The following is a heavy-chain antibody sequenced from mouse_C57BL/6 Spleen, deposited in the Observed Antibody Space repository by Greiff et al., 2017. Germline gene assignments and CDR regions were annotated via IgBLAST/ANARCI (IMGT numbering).Heavy chain of an antibody. D-gene: IGHD2-4*01. CDR1: GYSFTDYN. J-gene: IGHJ3*01. V-gene: IGHV1-39*01. CDR2: INPNYGTT. CDR3: AREGLYDYDGRTWFAY. Sequence: EVQLQQSGPELVKPGASVKISCKASGYSFTDYNMNWVKQSNGKSLEWIGVINPNYGTTSYNQKFKGKATLTVDQSSSTAYMQLNSLTSEDSAVYYGAREGLYDYDGRTWFAYWGQGTLVTVSA.